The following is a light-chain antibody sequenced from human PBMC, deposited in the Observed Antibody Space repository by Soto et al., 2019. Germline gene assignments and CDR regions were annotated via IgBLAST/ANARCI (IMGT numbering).Light chain of an antibody. Sequence: QSVLTQPPSVSGSPGQSVTISCTGTSSDLGSYNRVSWYQQPPGTAPKLMIYEVSNRPSGVPDRFPGSKSGKTASLTISGLQAEDEADYYCSLYISGSTYVFGTGTKVTVL. CDR2: EVS. CDR1: SSDLGSYNR. J-gene: IGLJ1*01. CDR3: SLYISGSTYV. V-gene: IGLV2-18*01.